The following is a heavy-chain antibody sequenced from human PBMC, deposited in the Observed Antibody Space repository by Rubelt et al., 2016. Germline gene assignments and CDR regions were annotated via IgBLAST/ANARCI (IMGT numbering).Heavy chain of an antibody. V-gene: IGHV3-53*01. CDR2: IYSGGST. J-gene: IGHJ3*02. D-gene: IGHD3-10*01. CDR3: ARDLILPLSGSYSGDAFDI. CDR1: GFTVSSNY. Sequence: GGGLIQPGGSLRLSCAASGFTVSSNYMSWVRQAPGKGLEWVSVIYSGGSTYYADSVKGRFTISRDNSKNTLYLQMNSLRAEDTALYYCARDLILPLSGSYSGDAFDIWGQGTMVTVSS.